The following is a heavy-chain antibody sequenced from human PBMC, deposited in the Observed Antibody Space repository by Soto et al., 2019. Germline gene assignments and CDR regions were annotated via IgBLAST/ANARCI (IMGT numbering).Heavy chain of an antibody. V-gene: IGHV1-69*13. J-gene: IGHJ5*02. Sequence: GASVKVSCKASGGTFSSYAISWVRQAPGQGLEWMGGIIPIFGTANYAQKFQGRVTITADESTSTAYMELSSLRSEDTAVYYCARVPDILTGYYWFDPWGQGTLVTVSS. CDR3: ARVPDILTGYYWFDP. CDR1: GGTFSSYA. CDR2: IIPIFGTA. D-gene: IGHD3-9*01.